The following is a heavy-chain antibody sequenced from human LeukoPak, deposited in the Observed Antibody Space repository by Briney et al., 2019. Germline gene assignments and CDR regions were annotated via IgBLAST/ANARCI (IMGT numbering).Heavy chain of an antibody. CDR3: TTERNWELLRPYGLDI. J-gene: IGHJ6*02. D-gene: IGHD1-26*01. Sequence: GGSLRLSCAASGFTFSSYGMHWVRQVPGKGLEWVGRIRTKIEGETRDYPAPVKGRFIISRDDSKTTLYLQMNGLKTEDSAVYYCTTERNWELLRPYGLDIWGQGTTVIVSS. CDR2: IRTKIEGETR. CDR1: GFTFSSYG. V-gene: IGHV3-15*01.